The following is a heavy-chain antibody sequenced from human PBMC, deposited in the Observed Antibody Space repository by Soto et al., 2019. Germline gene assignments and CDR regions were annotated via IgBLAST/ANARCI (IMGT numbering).Heavy chain of an antibody. CDR2: ISAYNGNT. CDR3: ARAALRINWFDP. D-gene: IGHD4-17*01. CDR1: GYTFTSYG. V-gene: IGHV1-18*01. Sequence: ASVKVSCKASGYTFTSYGISWVRQAPGQGLEWMGWISAYNGNTNYAQKLQGRVTMTTDTSTSTAYMELRSLISDDTAVYYCARAALRINWFDPWGQGTLVTVSS. J-gene: IGHJ5*02.